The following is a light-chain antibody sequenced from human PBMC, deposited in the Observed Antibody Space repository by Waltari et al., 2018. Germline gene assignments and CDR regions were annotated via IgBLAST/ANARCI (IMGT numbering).Light chain of an antibody. J-gene: IGLJ2*01. V-gene: IGLV2-11*01. CDR1: SSEDGDHKY. CDR3: CSYAGSYVI. CDR2: DGN. Sequence: QSGLTQPRSVSGSPGQSVPTSCTGISSEDGDHKYVSWYQQHPGKAPKLMIYDGNKRPSGVPDRFSGSKSANTASLTISGLQAEDEADYSCCSYAGSYVIFGEGTKVTVL.